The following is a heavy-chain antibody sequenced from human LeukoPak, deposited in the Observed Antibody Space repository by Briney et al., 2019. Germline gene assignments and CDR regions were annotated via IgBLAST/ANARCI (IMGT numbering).Heavy chain of an antibody. CDR3: ARDGYYYGSGSYPVDS. D-gene: IGHD3-10*01. V-gene: IGHV4-38-2*02. CDR2: IYHSGNT. CDR1: GYSISSGYY. Sequence: PSETLSLTCTVSGYSISSGYYWGWIRQPPGKGLEWIGSIYHSGNTYYNPSLKSRVTISVDTSKNQFSLKLSSVTAADTAVYYCARDGYYYGSGSYPVDSWGQGALVTVSS. J-gene: IGHJ4*02.